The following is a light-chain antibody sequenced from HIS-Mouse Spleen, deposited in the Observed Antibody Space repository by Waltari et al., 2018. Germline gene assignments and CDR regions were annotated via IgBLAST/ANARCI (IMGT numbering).Light chain of an antibody. J-gene: IGLJ2*01. CDR3: SSYTSSSTEV. CDR1: SSDVGGYNY. Sequence: QSALTQPASVSGSPGQSITISCTGTSSDVGGYNYVSWYQQHPGKAPKLMIFDVSNPPQRGSKRFSRFKSGNTASRTISGLQAEDEADYYCSSYTSSSTEVFGGGTKLTVL. CDR2: DVS. V-gene: IGLV2-14*03.